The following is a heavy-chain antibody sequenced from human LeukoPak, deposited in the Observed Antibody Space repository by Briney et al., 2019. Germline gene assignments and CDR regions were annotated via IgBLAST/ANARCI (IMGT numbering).Heavy chain of an antibody. Sequence: SETLSLTCTVSGGSISSGSYYWSWIRQPAGKGLEWIGRIYTSGSTNYNPSLKSRVTMSVDTSKNQFSLKLSSVTAADTAVYYCARDPSGLIGESVFDIWGQGTMVTVSS. CDR2: IYTSGST. CDR3: ARDPSGLIGESVFDI. CDR1: GGSISSGSYY. V-gene: IGHV4-61*02. D-gene: IGHD3-10*01. J-gene: IGHJ3*02.